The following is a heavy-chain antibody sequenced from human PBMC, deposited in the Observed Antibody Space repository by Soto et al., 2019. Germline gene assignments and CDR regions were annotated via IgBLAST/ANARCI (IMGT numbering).Heavy chain of an antibody. J-gene: IGHJ4*02. V-gene: IGHV3-33*01. CDR1: GFTFSSYG. Sequence: QVQLVESGGGVVQPGRSLRLSCAASGFTFSSYGMHWVRQAPGKGLEWVAVIWYDGSNKYYADSVKGRFTISRDNSKNXLXXQMNSLRAEDTAVYYCARDPALGIAVAGTSPYFDSWGQGTLVTVSS. CDR2: IWYDGSNK. D-gene: IGHD6-19*01. CDR3: ARDPALGIAVAGTSPYFDS.